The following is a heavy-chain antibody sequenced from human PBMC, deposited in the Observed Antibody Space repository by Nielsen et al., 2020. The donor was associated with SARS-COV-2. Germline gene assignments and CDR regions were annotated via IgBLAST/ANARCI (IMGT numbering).Heavy chain of an antibody. D-gene: IGHD4-17*01. Sequence: GGSLRLSCAASGSTFDDYAMHWVRQAPGKGLEWVSGISWNSGSIGYADSVKGRFTISRDNAKNSLYLQMNSLRAEDTAVYFCAKGGFGDFGGGSDYFDYWGQGTAVTVS. J-gene: IGHJ4*02. V-gene: IGHV3-9*01. CDR1: GSTFDDYA. CDR2: ISWNSGSI. CDR3: AKGGFGDFGGGSDYFDY.